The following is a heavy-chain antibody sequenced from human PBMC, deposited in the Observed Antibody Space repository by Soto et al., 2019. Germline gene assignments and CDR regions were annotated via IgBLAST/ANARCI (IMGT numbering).Heavy chain of an antibody. CDR2: INSDGSST. CDR1: GFTFSSYW. Sequence: GGSLRLSCAASGFTFSSYWMHWVRQAPGKGLVWVSRINSDGSSTSYADSVKGRFTISRDNAKNTLYLQMNSLRAEDTAVYYCARVVLRFLEWPQPITYGMDVWGQGTTVTVSS. D-gene: IGHD3-3*01. V-gene: IGHV3-74*01. J-gene: IGHJ6*02. CDR3: ARVVLRFLEWPQPITYGMDV.